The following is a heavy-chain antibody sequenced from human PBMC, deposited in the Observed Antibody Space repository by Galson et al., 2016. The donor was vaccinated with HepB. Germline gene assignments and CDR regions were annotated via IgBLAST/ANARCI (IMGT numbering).Heavy chain of an antibody. Sequence: SVKVSCKAFGYTFTSYGLGWVRQAPGQGLEWMGWISAYNDKTNYAQKFQGRATMTTDISTSTAYMELRSLRADDTAVYYCARAGYDILTGYLRYNHGMDVWGQGTTVTVSS. CDR2: ISAYNDKT. V-gene: IGHV1-18*01. CDR1: GYTFTSYG. D-gene: IGHD3-9*01. J-gene: IGHJ6*02. CDR3: ARAGYDILTGYLRYNHGMDV.